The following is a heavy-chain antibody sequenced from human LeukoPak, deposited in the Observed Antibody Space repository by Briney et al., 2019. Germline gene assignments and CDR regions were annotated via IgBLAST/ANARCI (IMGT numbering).Heavy chain of an antibody. V-gene: IGHV4-59*08. J-gene: IGHJ6*02. Sequence: SETLSLTCTVSGGSISSYYWSWIRQPPGKGLEWIGYIYYSGSTNYNPSLKSRVTISVDTSKNQFSLKLSSVTAADTAVYYCARCAPLRGMDVWGQGTTVTVSS. CDR3: ARCAPLRGMDV. CDR2: IYYSGST. CDR1: GGSISSYY.